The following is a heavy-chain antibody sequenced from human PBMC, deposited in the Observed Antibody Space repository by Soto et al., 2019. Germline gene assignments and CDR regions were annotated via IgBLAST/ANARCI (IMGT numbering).Heavy chain of an antibody. CDR1: GFTFSSYG. Sequence: SGVSLRLSCAASGFTFSSYGMHWVRQAPGKGLEWVAVISYDGSNKYYADSVKGRFTISRDNSKNTLYLQMNSLRAEDTAVYYCAESGSLNPYYYGMDVWGQGTTVTVSS. V-gene: IGHV3-30*03. CDR2: ISYDGSNK. J-gene: IGHJ6*02. CDR3: AESGSLNPYYYGMDV. D-gene: IGHD1-26*01.